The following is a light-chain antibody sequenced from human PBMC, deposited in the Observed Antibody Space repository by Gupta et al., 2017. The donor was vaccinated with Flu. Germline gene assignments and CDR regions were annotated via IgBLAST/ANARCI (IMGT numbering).Light chain of an antibody. J-gene: IGKJ1*01. V-gene: IGKV1-39*01. CDR3: QQSYSTPWT. CDR1: QSISSY. CDR2: AAS. Sequence: DMQMTQSPSSLSASVGDRVTITSRASQSISSYLNWYQQKPGKAPKLLIYAASSLQSGVPSRFSGSGSGTDFTLTISSLQPEDFATYYCQQSYSTPWTFGQGTKVEIK.